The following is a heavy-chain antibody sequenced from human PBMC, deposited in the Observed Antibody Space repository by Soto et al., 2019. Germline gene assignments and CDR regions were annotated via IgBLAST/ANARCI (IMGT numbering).Heavy chain of an antibody. J-gene: IGHJ4*02. CDR2: IYSGGST. CDR3: ARGPGGFREFSIAY. D-gene: IGHD3-10*01. CDR1: GGSITTYY. Sequence: QVQLQEWGPGLVKPSETLSLTCTVSGGSITTYYWSWIRQPAGKGLEWIGRIYSGGSTNYNPSLRRRVTVSVDMSKNQCSLKLSSVTAADTAVYYCARGPGGFREFSIAYCGQGTLVTVSS. V-gene: IGHV4-4*07.